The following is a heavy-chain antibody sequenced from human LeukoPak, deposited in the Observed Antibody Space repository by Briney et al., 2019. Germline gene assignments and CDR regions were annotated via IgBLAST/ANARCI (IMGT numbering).Heavy chain of an antibody. V-gene: IGHV1-2*02. CDR3: ASRIAVAGDY. J-gene: IGHJ4*02. D-gene: IGHD6-19*01. CDR1: GYTFTGYY. Sequence: ASVKVSCKASGYTFTGYYMHWVRQAPGQGLEWMGWINPNSGGTNYAQKFQGRVTMTRNTSISTAYMELSSLRSEDTAVYYCASRIAVAGDYWGQGTLVTVSS. CDR2: INPNSGGT.